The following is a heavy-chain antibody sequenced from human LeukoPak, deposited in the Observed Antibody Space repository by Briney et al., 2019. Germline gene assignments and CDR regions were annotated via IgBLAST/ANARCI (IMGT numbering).Heavy chain of an antibody. CDR1: GYTFTCYY. CDR3: ARAADYDFWSGYYGTDAFDI. V-gene: IGHV1-2*02. J-gene: IGHJ3*02. Sequence: ASVKVSCTASGYTFTCYYMHWVRQAPGQGLEWMGWINPNSGGTNYAQKFQGRVTMTRDTSISTAYMELSRLRSNGTAVYYCARAADYDFWSGYYGTDAFDIWGQGTMVTVSS. CDR2: INPNSGGT. D-gene: IGHD3-3*01.